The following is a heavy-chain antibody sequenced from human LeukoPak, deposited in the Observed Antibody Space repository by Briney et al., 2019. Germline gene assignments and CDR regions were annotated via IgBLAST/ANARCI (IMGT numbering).Heavy chain of an antibody. CDR2: INEGGNEK. D-gene: IGHD6-13*01. V-gene: IGHV3-7*03. J-gene: IGHJ4*02. Sequence: GGSLRLSCAASGFTFRNYWMSWVRQVPGKGLEWVVNINEGGNEKNYVDSVKGRFTASRDNAQNPLYLQMNSLRVEDTAVYYCARHPNSNWDYWGQGTLVTVSS. CDR3: ARHPNSNWDY. CDR1: GFTFRNYW.